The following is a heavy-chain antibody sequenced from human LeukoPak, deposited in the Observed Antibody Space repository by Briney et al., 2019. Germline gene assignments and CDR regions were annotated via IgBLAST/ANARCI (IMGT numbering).Heavy chain of an antibody. D-gene: IGHD1-26*01. J-gene: IGHJ4*02. V-gene: IGHV4-39*01. CDR3: ARLLRRELYFDY. CDR2: IYYSGST. Sequence: PSETLSLTCTVSGGSISSNSYYWGWIRQPPGKGLEWIGSIYYSGSTYYNPSLKSRVTISVDTSKNQFSLKLSSVTAADTAVYYCARLLRRELYFDYWGEGTLVTVSS. CDR1: GGSISSNSYY.